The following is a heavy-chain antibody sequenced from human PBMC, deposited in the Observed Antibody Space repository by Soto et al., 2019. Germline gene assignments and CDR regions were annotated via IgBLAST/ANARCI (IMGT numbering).Heavy chain of an antibody. J-gene: IGHJ4*02. D-gene: IGHD6-6*01. CDR1: GGSISSYY. V-gene: IGHV4-59*01. CDR2: IYYSGSA. Sequence: SETLSLTCTVSGGSISSYYWSWIRQPPGKGLEWIGYIYYSGSANYNPSLKSRVTISVDTSKNQFSLKLSSVTAADTAVYYCARGIAAPPPILFDYWGQGTLVTVSS. CDR3: ARGIAAPPPILFDY.